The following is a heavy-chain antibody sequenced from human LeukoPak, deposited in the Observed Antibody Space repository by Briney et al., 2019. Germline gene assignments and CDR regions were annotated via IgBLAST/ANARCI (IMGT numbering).Heavy chain of an antibody. V-gene: IGHV4-61*02. J-gene: IGHJ4*02. D-gene: IGHD3-22*01. Sequence: TSETLSLTCTVSGGSISSGSYYWSWIRQPAGKGLEWIGRIYTSVSTNYNPSLKSRVTISVDTSKNQFSLKLSSVTAADTAVYYCALEHLPDYYDSSGYYYSFDYWGQGTLVTVSS. CDR3: ALEHLPDYYDSSGYYYSFDY. CDR1: GGSISSGSYY. CDR2: IYTSVST.